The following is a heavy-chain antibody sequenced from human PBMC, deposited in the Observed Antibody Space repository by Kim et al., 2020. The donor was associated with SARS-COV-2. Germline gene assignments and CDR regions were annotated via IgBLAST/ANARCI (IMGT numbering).Heavy chain of an antibody. CDR3: ARRKPRREYNYGYDY. CDR1: GGSFSGYY. D-gene: IGHD5-18*01. J-gene: IGHJ4*02. Sequence: SETLSLTCADYGGSFSGYYWNWIRQPPGKGLEWIGEINHSGSTNYNPSLKSRVTTSVDTSKKQISLKLRSVTAADTAVYYCARRKPRREYNYGYDYWGQG. CDR2: INHSGST. V-gene: IGHV4-34*01.